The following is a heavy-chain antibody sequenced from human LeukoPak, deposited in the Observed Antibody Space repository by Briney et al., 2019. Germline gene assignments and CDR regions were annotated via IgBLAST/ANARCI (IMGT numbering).Heavy chain of an antibody. Sequence: SETLSLTCTVSGSSISSYYWSWIRQPPGKGLEWIGYIYYSGSTNYNPSLKSRVTTSVDTSKNQFSLKLSSVTAADTAVYYCARHGSGWYVDYWGQGTLVTVSS. CDR2: IYYSGST. CDR1: GSSISSYY. CDR3: ARHGSGWYVDY. D-gene: IGHD6-19*01. V-gene: IGHV4-59*08. J-gene: IGHJ4*02.